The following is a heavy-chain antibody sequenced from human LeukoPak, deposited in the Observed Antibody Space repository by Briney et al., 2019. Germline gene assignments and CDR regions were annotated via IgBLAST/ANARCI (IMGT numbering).Heavy chain of an antibody. J-gene: IGHJ4*02. D-gene: IGHD3-10*01. CDR2: ISAYNGNT. CDR3: ARDHYYTSGSYQSEHAGNDY. Sequence: GASVKVSCKASGYTFTSYGISWVRQAPGQGLEWMGWISAYNGNTNYAQKFQGRVTMTRDTSISTAYMELSRLRSDDTAVYYCARDHYYTSGSYQSEHAGNDYWGQGTLVTVSS. V-gene: IGHV1-18*01. CDR1: GYTFTSYG.